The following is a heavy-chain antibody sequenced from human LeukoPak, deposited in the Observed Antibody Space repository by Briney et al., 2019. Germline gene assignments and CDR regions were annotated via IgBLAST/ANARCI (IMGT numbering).Heavy chain of an antibody. J-gene: IGHJ4*02. CDR1: GFTLSSYE. CDR2: IKSNGVTT. D-gene: IGHD1-14*01. V-gene: IGHV3-48*03. Sequence: GGSLRLSCTASGFTLSSYEMHWVRQAPGRGLEWVSHIKSNGVTTFYADSVKGRITISRDNAKNSLYLQMNSLRAEDTAVYYCARGLGPGPYFDYWGQGTLVTVSS. CDR3: ARGLGPGPYFDY.